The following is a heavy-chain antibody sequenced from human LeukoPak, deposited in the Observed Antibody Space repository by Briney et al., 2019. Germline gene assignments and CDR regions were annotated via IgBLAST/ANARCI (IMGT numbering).Heavy chain of an antibody. CDR2: ISYDGSKK. D-gene: IGHD3-3*01. Sequence: GGSLRLSCAASGFTLSSYCMHWVRQAPGKGLEWVAVISYDGSKKYYADSVKGRFTISRDNSKNTLYLQMNSLRAEDTAVYYCARSARLMKGVVEVTALDDWGQGTLVTVSS. CDR1: GFTLSSYC. J-gene: IGHJ4*02. CDR3: ARSARLMKGVVEVTALDD. V-gene: IGHV3-30*03.